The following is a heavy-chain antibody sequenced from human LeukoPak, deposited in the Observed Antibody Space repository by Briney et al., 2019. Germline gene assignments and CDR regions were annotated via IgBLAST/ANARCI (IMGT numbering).Heavy chain of an antibody. J-gene: IGHJ1*01. CDR1: GFTFDDYA. D-gene: IGHD3-22*01. Sequence: GGSLRLSCAASGFTFDDYAMHWVRQAPGKGLEWVSGISWNSGRIDYADSVKGRFTISRDNAKNSLYLQMNSLRAEDTAFYYCAKDKGRGMILVAHWGQGTLVTVSS. CDR2: ISWNSGRI. V-gene: IGHV3-9*01. CDR3: AKDKGRGMILVAH.